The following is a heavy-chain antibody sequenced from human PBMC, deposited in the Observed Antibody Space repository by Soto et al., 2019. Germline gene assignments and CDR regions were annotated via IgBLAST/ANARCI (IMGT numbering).Heavy chain of an antibody. CDR3: ARGGSSSWSRVDY. V-gene: IGHV1-2*04. D-gene: IGHD6-13*01. CDR1: GYTFTGYY. J-gene: IGHJ4*02. Sequence: ASVKVSCKASGYTFTGYYMHWARQAPGQGLELMGWINPNSGGTNYAQKFQGWVTMTRDTSISTAYMELSRLRSDDTAVYYCARGGSSSWSRVDYWGQGTLVTVSS. CDR2: INPNSGGT.